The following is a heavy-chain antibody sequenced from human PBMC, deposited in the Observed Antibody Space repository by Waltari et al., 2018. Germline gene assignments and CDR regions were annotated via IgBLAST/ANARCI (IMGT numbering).Heavy chain of an antibody. Sequence: QVQLVQSGAEVKKPGASMKVPCKASGHLFTGYYTPWVRQAPGQGLEWMGRINPNSGATNYTQKFQGRVTMTRDKSISTAYMELSRLRSDDTAVYYCAREGPEGLDYGGQGTLVTVSS. CDR2: INPNSGAT. CDR3: AREGPEGLDY. CDR1: GHLFTGYY. V-gene: IGHV1-2*06. J-gene: IGHJ4*02.